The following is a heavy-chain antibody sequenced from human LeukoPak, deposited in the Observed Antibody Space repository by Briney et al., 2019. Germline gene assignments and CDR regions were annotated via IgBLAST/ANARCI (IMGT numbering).Heavy chain of an antibody. CDR3: AKDRDPYYYYGMDV. CDR2: ISWNSGSI. V-gene: IGHV3-9*01. CDR1: GFTFDDYA. J-gene: IGHJ6*02. Sequence: GGSLRLSCAASGFTFDDYAMPWVRQAPGKGLEWVSGISWNSGSIGYADSVKGRFTISRDNAKNSLYLQMNSLRAEDTALYYCAKDRDPYYYYGMDVWGQGTTVTVSS.